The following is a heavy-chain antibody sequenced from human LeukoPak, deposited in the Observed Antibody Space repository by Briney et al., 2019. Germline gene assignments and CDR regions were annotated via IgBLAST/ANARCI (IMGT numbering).Heavy chain of an antibody. J-gene: IGHJ4*02. CDR3: GRAHSSSWDY. D-gene: IGHD6-13*01. V-gene: IGHV3-7*01. Sequence: PGGSLRLSCAASGFTLSNHWMIWVRQAPGKGLECVANIKQDGIEKYYLDSVKGRFTISRDNAKNSVYLQMNSLRVEDTAVYYCGRAHSSSWDYWGQGTLVTVSS. CDR2: IKQDGIEK. CDR1: GFTLSNHW.